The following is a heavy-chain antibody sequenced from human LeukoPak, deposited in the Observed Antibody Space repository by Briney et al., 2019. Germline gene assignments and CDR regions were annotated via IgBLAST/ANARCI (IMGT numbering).Heavy chain of an antibody. CDR1: GGSISSYY. J-gene: IGHJ4*02. CDR3: ARLASGSYGPLTPFDY. CDR2: IYYSGST. V-gene: IGHV4-59*08. D-gene: IGHD1-26*01. Sequence: SETLSLTCTVSGGSISSYYWSWIRQPPGKGLEWIGDIYYSGSTNYNPSLKSRVTISVDTSKNQFSPRLSSVTAADTAVYYSARLASGSYGPLTPFDYWGQGTLVTVSS.